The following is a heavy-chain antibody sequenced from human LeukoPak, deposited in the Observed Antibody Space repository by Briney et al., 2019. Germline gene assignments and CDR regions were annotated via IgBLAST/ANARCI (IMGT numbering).Heavy chain of an antibody. J-gene: IGHJ4*02. D-gene: IGHD3-10*01. Sequence: SETLSLTCAVYGGSFSGYYWSWIRQPPGKGLEWIGEINHSGSTNYNPSLKSRVTISVDTSKNQLSLKLSSVTAADTAVYYCAGFGELSDYWGQGTLVTVSS. CDR3: AGFGELSDY. V-gene: IGHV4-34*01. CDR2: INHSGST. CDR1: GGSFSGYY.